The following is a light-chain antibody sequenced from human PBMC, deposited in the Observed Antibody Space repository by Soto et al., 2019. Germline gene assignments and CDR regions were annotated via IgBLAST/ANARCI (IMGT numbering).Light chain of an antibody. J-gene: IGKJ1*01. V-gene: IGKV1-5*01. CDR3: QQYNSYLGT. CDR1: QSISIW. CDR2: DAS. Sequence: IHMPQSPSTLSASVPSRVTITCLSSQSISIWLACYQQKPGKAPKLLIYDASSLESGVPSRFSGSGSGTEFTLTISSLQPDEFASYYCQQYNSYLGTFGQGTK.